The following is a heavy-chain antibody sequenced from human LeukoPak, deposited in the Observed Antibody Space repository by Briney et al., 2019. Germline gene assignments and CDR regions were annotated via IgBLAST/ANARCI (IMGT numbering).Heavy chain of an antibody. CDR1: GYTFTSYG. CDR3: AREEYDSSGYYLVDY. D-gene: IGHD3-22*01. V-gene: IGHV1-18*01. Sequence: ASVKVSCKASGYTFTSYGISWVRQAPGQGPEWMGWISAYNGNTNYAQKLQGRVTMTTDTSTSTAYMELRSLRSDDTAVYYCAREEYDSSGYYLVDYWGQGTLVTVSS. CDR2: ISAYNGNT. J-gene: IGHJ4*02.